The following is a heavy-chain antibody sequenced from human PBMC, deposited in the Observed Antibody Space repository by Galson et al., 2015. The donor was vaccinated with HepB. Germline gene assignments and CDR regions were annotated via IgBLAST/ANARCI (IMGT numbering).Heavy chain of an antibody. V-gene: IGHV3-23*01. CDR2: ISGSGSNT. D-gene: IGHD6-19*01. Sequence: SLRLSCAGSGFTFSSDAMSWVRQSPGKGLEWVSSISGSGSNTYYADSVKGRFTISRDKSKNVYYLQTNDLRVDDTAVYYCASGPTRYGGWYRGLHKFVDRWGQGTQVIVS. CDR3: ASGPTRYGGWYRGLHKFVDR. J-gene: IGHJ1*01. CDR1: GFTFSSDA.